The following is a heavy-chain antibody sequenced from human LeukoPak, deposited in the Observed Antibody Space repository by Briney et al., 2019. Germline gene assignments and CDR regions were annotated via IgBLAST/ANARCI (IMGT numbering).Heavy chain of an antibody. CDR2: INSDGSST. D-gene: IGHD1-26*01. J-gene: IGHJ5*02. CDR1: GFTFSSYW. V-gene: IGHV3-74*01. Sequence: GGSLRLSSAASGFTFSSYWMHWVRQAPGKGLVWVSRINSDGSSTSYADSVKGRFTISRDNAKNTLYLQMNSLRAEDTAVYYCARAGGRGWFDPWGQGTLVTVSS. CDR3: ARAGGRGWFDP.